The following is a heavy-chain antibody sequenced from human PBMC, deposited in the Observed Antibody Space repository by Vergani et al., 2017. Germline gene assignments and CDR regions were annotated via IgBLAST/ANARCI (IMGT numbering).Heavy chain of an antibody. CDR1: GFTFSDYY. J-gene: IGHJ4*02. CDR3: ASSPSISSSSREFDY. D-gene: IGHD6-6*01. CDR2: ISSSSSYT. Sequence: VQLVESGGGLVKPGGSLRLSCAASGFTFSDYYMSWIRQAPGKGLEWVSYISSSSSYTNYADSVKGRFTISRDNAKNSLYLQMNSLRAEDTAVYYCASSPSISSSSREFDYWGQGTLVTVSS. V-gene: IGHV3-11*06.